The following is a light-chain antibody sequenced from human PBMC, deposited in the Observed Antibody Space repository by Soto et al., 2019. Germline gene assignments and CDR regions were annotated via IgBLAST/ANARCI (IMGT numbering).Light chain of an antibody. V-gene: IGKV3-11*01. J-gene: IGKJ1*01. CDR3: HQRQSWPRT. Sequence: EIVLTQSPGTLSLSPGERATLSCRASQSVSDSSLAWYQQKPGQAPRLLIYQTSIRAAGIPARFSASGTGTDFTLTISDVQPEDFAVYYCHQRQSWPRTFGQGTKVDIK. CDR1: QSVSDSS. CDR2: QTS.